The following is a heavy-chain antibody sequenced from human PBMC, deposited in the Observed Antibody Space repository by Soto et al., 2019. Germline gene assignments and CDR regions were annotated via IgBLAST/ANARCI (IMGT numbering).Heavy chain of an antibody. CDR1: GFTFNSYW. CDR2: IDGDGTTT. J-gene: IGHJ4*02. D-gene: IGHD6-19*01. CDR3: ARRIAVAGTYDH. V-gene: IGHV3-74*01. Sequence: EVHLVESGGGVVQPGGSLRLSCAASGFTFNSYWMPWVRKVPGKGLECVSRIDGDGTTTHYADSVKGRFTISRDNAKNTLYLQMNSLRAEDSAVYLCARRIAVAGTYDHWGQGTLVTVSS.